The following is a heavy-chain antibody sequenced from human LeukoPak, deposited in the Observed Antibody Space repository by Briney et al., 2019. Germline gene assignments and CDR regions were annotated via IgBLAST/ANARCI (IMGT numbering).Heavy chain of an antibody. CDR2: INPNSGGT. CDR3: ARDLVDYYSAFDI. J-gene: IGHJ3*02. V-gene: IGHV1-2*02. CDR1: GYTFTGYY. Sequence: ASVKVSCKASGYTFTGYYMHWVRQAPGQGLEWMGWINPNSGGTNYAQKFQGRVTMTRDTSISTAYMELSRLRSDDTAVYYCARDLVDYYSAFDIWGQGTMVTVSS. D-gene: IGHD3-10*01.